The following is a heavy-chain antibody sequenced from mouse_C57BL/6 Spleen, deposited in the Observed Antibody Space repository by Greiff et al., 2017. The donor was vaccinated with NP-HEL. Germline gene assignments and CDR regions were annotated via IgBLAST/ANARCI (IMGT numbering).Heavy chain of an antibody. Sequence: VQLQQSGAELARPGASVKLSCKASGYTFTSYGISWVKQRTGQGLEWIGEIYPRSGNTYYNEKFKGKATLTADKSSSTACMELRSLTSEDSAVYFCARRGDDGYYDSMDYWGQGTSVTVSS. CDR3: ARRGDDGYYDSMDY. CDR1: GYTFTSYG. D-gene: IGHD2-3*01. V-gene: IGHV1-81*01. CDR2: IYPRSGNT. J-gene: IGHJ4*01.